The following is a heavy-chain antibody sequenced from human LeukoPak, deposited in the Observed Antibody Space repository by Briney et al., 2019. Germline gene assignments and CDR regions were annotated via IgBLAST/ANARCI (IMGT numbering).Heavy chain of an antibody. CDR3: ARGRTKTESGSYGGSFYFDY. Sequence: GGSLRLSCAASGFTFSSYSMNWVRQAPGKGLEWVSSISSSSSYIYYADSVKGRFTISRDNAKNSLYLQMNSLRAEDTAVYYCARGRTKTESGSYGGSFYFDYWGQGTLVIVSS. CDR2: ISSSSSYI. CDR1: GFTFSSYS. D-gene: IGHD1-26*01. V-gene: IGHV3-21*01. J-gene: IGHJ4*02.